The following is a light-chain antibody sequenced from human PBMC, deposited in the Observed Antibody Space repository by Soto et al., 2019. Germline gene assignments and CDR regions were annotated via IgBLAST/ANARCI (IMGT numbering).Light chain of an antibody. CDR2: EVT. CDR3: GSYAGSATVV. V-gene: IGLV2-8*01. CDR1: SSDVGDYNY. Sequence: QSALTQPPSASGSPGQSVTISCTGTSSDVGDYNYVSWYQQHPGKAPKLMIFEVTMRPSGVPDRFSGSKSGNPASLTVSGLQADDESDSYCGSYAGSATVVFGGGPKLTLL. J-gene: IGLJ2*01.